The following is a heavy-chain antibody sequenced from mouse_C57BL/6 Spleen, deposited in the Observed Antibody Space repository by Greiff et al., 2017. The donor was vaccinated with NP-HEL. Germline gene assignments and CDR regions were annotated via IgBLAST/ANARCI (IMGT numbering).Heavy chain of an antibody. V-gene: IGHV1-69*01. CDR3: ARSRDSSGYPYYFDY. J-gene: IGHJ2*01. D-gene: IGHD3-2*02. Sequence: VQLQQPGAELVMPGASVKLSCKASGYTFTSYWMHWVKQRPGQGLEWIGEIDPSDSYTNYNQKFKGKSTLTVDKSSSTAYMQLSSLTSEDSAVYYCARSRDSSGYPYYFDYWGQGTTLTVSS. CDR1: GYTFTSYW. CDR2: IDPSDSYT.